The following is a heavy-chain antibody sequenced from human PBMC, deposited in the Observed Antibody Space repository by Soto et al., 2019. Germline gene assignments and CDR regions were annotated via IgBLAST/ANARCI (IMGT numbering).Heavy chain of an antibody. CDR3: AKTSQYSSGYSDY. CDR2: ISASGRST. Sequence: GGSLRLSCAASGFTFSSFAMSWVRLAPGKGLEWVSAISASGRSTYYADSVKGRFTISRDNSKNTMYVQMNSLRAEDTAVYYCAKTSQYSSGYSDYWGQGTLVTVSS. J-gene: IGHJ4*02. V-gene: IGHV3-23*01. CDR1: GFTFSSFA. D-gene: IGHD3-22*01.